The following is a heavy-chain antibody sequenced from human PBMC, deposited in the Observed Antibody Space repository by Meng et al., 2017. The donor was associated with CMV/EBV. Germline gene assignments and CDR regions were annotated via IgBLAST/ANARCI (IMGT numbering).Heavy chain of an antibody. D-gene: IGHD4-23*01. CDR2: IKQDGSEK. CDR1: GFTFSSYW. J-gene: IGHJ5*02. CDR3: ARDANGYGGNSGEGFDP. Sequence: GGSLKISCAASGFTFSSYWMSWVRQAPGKGLEWVANIKQDGSEKYYVDSVKGRFTISRDNAKNSLYLQMNSLRAEDTAVYYCARDANGYGGNSGEGFDPWGQGTLVTVSS. V-gene: IGHV3-7*01.